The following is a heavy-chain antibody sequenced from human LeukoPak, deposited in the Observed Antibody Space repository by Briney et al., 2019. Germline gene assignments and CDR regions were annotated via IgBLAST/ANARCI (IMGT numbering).Heavy chain of an antibody. CDR3: ARGVGELFTWFDP. Sequence: SETLSLTCTVSGGSISSSSYYWGWIRQPPGKGLEWIGNIYYRGTTYYNPSLKSRVTISLDTSKNQFSLKLSSVTAADTAVYYCARGVGELFTWFDPWGQGTLVTVSS. D-gene: IGHD3-10*01. CDR2: IYYRGTT. J-gene: IGHJ5*02. V-gene: IGHV4-39*07. CDR1: GGSISSSSYY.